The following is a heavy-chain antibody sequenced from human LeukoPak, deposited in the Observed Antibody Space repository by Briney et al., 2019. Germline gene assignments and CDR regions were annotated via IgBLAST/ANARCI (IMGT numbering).Heavy chain of an antibody. V-gene: IGHV4-34*01. D-gene: IGHD6-19*01. J-gene: IGHJ1*01. CDR1: GGSISGYY. CDR3: ATRGGWYNFQH. CDR2: INHSGST. Sequence: PSETLSLTCTVSGGSISGYYWSWIRQPPGKGLEWIGEINHSGSTNYNPSLKSRVTISVDTSKNQFSLKLSSVTAADTAVYYCATRGGWYNFQHWGQGTLVTVSS.